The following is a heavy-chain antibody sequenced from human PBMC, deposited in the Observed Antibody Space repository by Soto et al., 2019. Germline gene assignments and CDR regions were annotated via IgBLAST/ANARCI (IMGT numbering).Heavy chain of an antibody. J-gene: IGHJ6*02. CDR1: GYSFTSYW. D-gene: IGHD3-3*01. CDR2: IYPGDSDI. V-gene: IGHV5-51*01. CDR3: ARQASTIFGVVKDYYYYYGMDV. Sequence: GESLKIACTVSGYSFTSYWISWVRQMPGKGLEWMGDIYPGDSDIRYSPSFRGQVTISADKSITTAYLQWSSLKASDTAMYYCARQASTIFGVVKDYYYYYGMDVWGQGTTVTVS.